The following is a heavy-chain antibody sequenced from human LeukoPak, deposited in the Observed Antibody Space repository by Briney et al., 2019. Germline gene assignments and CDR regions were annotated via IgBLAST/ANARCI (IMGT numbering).Heavy chain of an antibody. CDR2: IRGGGTSE. Sequence: GGSLRLSCTASGFTFSAYAMMWVRQAPGKGPEWVSAIRGGGTSEFYADSVKGRFRISIDNSKDTLFLQMNSLRAEDTAVYYCARDPNGDYIGAFDMWGPGTMVTVSS. CDR1: GFTFSAYA. V-gene: IGHV3-23*01. D-gene: IGHD4-17*01. CDR3: ARDPNGDYIGAFDM. J-gene: IGHJ3*02.